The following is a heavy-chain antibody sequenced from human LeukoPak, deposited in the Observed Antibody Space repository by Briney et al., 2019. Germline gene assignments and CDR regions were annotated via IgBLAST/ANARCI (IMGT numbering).Heavy chain of an antibody. CDR2: INHSGST. CDR3: ARRGTVYGDYGTPGVDY. J-gene: IGHJ4*02. Sequence: SETLSLTCAVYGGSFSGYYWSWIRQPPGKGLEWIGEINHSGSTNYNPSLKSRVTISVDTSKNQFSLKLSSVTAADTAAYYCARRGTVYGDYGTPGVDYWGQGTLVTVSS. CDR1: GGSFSGYY. D-gene: IGHD4-17*01. V-gene: IGHV4-34*01.